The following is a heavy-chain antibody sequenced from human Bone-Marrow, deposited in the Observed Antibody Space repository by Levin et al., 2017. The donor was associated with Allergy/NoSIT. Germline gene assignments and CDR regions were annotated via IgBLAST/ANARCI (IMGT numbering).Heavy chain of an antibody. CDR3: ARDLRINYYGAGRYHDY. J-gene: IGHJ4*02. CDR1: VDSFTDYY. CDR2: IYRTGIA. Sequence: GSLRLSCTVSVDSFTDYYWSWIRQPPGKGLEWIGYIYRTGIANYNPSLKSRVTMSLDPSKSQFSLTLTSVTAADTAVYYCARDLRINYYGAGRYHDYWGQGTLVTVSS. V-gene: IGHV4-59*12. D-gene: IGHD3-10*01.